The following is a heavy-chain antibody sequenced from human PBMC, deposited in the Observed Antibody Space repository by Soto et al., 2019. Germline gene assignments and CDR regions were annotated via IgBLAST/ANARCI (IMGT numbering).Heavy chain of an antibody. CDR1: GFTVSSNY. V-gene: IGHV3-53*02. D-gene: IGHD2-2*01. CDR2: IYSGGST. J-gene: IGHJ4*02. Sequence: EVQLVETGGGLIQPGGSLRLSCAASGFTVSSNYMSWVRQAPGKGLEWVSVIYSGGSTYYADSVKGRFTISRDNSKNTLYLQMNSLRAEDTAVYYCARESPGVGSSVGIYYFDYWGQGTLVTVSS. CDR3: ARESPGVGSSVGIYYFDY.